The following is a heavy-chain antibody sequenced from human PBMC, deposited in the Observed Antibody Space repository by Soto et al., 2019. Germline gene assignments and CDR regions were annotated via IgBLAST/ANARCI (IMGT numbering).Heavy chain of an antibody. V-gene: IGHV1-18*03. CDR1: CYTFSSYS. J-gene: IGHJ4*02. CDR3: ARLGFGEPFDY. Sequence: QVQLVQSGAEVKKPGASVKVSCKTSCYTFSSYSILWVRQAPGQGLERMGWISAYNGNTDYAEKLQGRVTKTTETSTSTVYMELRSVRSDDMAVYYCARLGFGEPFDYCGQGTLVTVSS. CDR2: ISAYNGNT. D-gene: IGHD3-10*01.